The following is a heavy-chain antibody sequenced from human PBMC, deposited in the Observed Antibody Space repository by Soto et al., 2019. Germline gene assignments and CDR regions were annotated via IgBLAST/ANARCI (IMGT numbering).Heavy chain of an antibody. D-gene: IGHD6-13*01. V-gene: IGHV4-30-2*01. Sequence: HLQLQESGSGLLLPSQTLSLTCAVSGASITSGRNSWSWIRQPPGKALEWIGYIYYSGDTYYNLSLLSRVTISIDGSKNQFSLKLSSVTAADTAVYYCARGGAAHFEIWGQGTMVTVSS. J-gene: IGHJ3*02. CDR2: IYYSGDT. CDR1: GASITSGRNS. CDR3: ARGGAAHFEI.